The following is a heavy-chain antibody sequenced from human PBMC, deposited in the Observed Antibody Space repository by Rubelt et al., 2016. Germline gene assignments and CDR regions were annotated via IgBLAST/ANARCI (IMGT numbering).Heavy chain of an antibody. V-gene: IGHV1-46*01. CDR3: ARSPRYDFEDNWFDP. CDR2: INPSGGST. D-gene: IGHD3-3*01. J-gene: IGHJ5*02. Sequence: QVQLVQSGAEVKKPGASVKVSCKASGYTFTSYYMHWVRQAPGQGLEWMGIINPSGGSTSYARKFQGRVTRNRETSTSTVDMGLSSLGSEDTAVYYGARSPRYDFEDNWFDPWGQGTLATVSS. CDR1: GYTFTSYY.